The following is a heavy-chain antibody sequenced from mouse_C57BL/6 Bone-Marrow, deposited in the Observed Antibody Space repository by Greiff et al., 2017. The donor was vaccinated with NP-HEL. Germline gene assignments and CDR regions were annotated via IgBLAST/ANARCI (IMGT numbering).Heavy chain of an antibody. J-gene: IGHJ3*01. CDR3: ARSLTVPWFAY. D-gene: IGHD4-1*01. CDR2: ISNGGGST. Sequence: DVMLVESGGGLVQPGGSLKLSCAASGFTFSDYYMYWVRQTPEKRLEWVAYISNGGGSTYYPDTVKGRFTISRENAKNTLYLQMSRLKSEDTAMYYCARSLTVPWFAYWGQGTLVTVSA. V-gene: IGHV5-12*01. CDR1: GFTFSDYY.